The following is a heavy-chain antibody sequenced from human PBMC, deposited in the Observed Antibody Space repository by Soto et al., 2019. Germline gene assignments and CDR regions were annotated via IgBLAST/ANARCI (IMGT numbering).Heavy chain of an antibody. CDR2: IKSKTDGGTT. J-gene: IGHJ4*02. CDR3: TTDPTGIAAAGNFDY. V-gene: IGHV3-15*07. D-gene: IGHD6-13*01. CDR1: SVSNAW. Sequence: SVSNAWMNWVRQAPGKGLEWVGRIKSKTDGGTTDYAAPVKGRFTISRDDSKNTLYLQMNSLKTEDTAVYYCTTDPTGIAAAGNFDYWGQGTLVTVSS.